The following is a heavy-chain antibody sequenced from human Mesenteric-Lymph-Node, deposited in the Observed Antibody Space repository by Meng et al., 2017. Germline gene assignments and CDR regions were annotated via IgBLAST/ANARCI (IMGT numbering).Heavy chain of an antibody. CDR2: INHSGST. Sequence: SQTLSLTCAVYGGSFSGYYWSWIRQPPGKGLEWIGEINHSGSTNYNPSLKSRVTISVDTSKNQFSLKLSSVTAADTAVYYCAREMFGWFGEYNWFDPWGQGTLVTVSS. V-gene: IGHV4-34*01. CDR1: GGSFSGYY. D-gene: IGHD3-10*01. J-gene: IGHJ5*02. CDR3: AREMFGWFGEYNWFDP.